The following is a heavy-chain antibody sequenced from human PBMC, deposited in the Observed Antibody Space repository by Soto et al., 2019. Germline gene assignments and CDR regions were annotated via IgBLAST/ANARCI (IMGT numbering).Heavy chain of an antibody. D-gene: IGHD2-2*02. CDR2: IYHSGST. CDR1: SGSISSSNW. Sequence: QVQLQESGPGLVKPSGTLSLTCAVSSGSISSSNWWSWVRQPPGKGLEWIGEIYHSGSTNYNPSLKSRGTTSVDKSKSQFSLKLSSVTAADTAVYYCARDANTSPYGYFDYWGQGTLVTVSS. V-gene: IGHV4-4*02. CDR3: ARDANTSPYGYFDY. J-gene: IGHJ4*02.